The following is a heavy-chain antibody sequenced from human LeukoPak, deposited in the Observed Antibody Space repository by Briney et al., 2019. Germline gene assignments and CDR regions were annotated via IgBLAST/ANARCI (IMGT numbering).Heavy chain of an antibody. Sequence: GRSLRLSCAASGFTFSTYAMSWVRQAPGKGLEWVSAISGSGGSTYYADSVKGRFTISRDNSKNTVSLQMNSLRAEDTAVYYCAFDYASGSYLGLDYWGQGTLVTVSS. CDR1: GFTFSTYA. CDR3: AFDYASGSYLGLDY. D-gene: IGHD3-10*01. V-gene: IGHV3-23*01. J-gene: IGHJ4*02. CDR2: ISGSGGST.